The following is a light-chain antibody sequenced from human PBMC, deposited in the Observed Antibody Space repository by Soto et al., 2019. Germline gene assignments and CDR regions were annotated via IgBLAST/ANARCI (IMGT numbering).Light chain of an antibody. CDR1: QSVSDY. CDR2: DAS. J-gene: IGKJ4*01. CDR3: QQRVNWPPT. V-gene: IGKV3-11*01. Sequence: VVLTPSPAIRSFSPLSRSPISSGADQSVSDYVGWYQQKPGQPPRLLFFDASSRASGVPHRFSAGGSGTDFTLIISSLQPEDFAVYYCQQRVNWPPTFGGGTKVDNK.